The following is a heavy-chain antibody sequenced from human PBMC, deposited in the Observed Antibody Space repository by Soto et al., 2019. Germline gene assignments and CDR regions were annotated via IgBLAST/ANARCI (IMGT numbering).Heavy chain of an antibody. CDR2: INHSGST. CDR1: GGSFSGYY. D-gene: IGHD3-22*01. Sequence: PSETLSLTCAVYGGSFSGYYWSWIRQPPGKGLEWIGEINHSGSTNYNPSLKSRVTISVDTSKNQFSLKLSSVTAADTAVYYCARGASGLIVVVTQPDYGMDVWGQGTTVTVSS. V-gene: IGHV4-34*01. CDR3: ARGASGLIVVVTQPDYGMDV. J-gene: IGHJ6*02.